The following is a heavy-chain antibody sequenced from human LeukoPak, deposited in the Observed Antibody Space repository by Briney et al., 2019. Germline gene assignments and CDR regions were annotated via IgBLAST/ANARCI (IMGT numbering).Heavy chain of an antibody. CDR3: ARVLGSGSYGMDV. J-gene: IGHJ6*02. Sequence: GGPLRLSCAASGFTFSSYGMHWVRQATGKGLECVSAIGTAGDTYYPGSVKGRFTISRENAKNSLYLQMNSLRAGDTAVYYCARVLGSGSYGMDVWGQGTTVTVSS. CDR2: IGTAGDT. V-gene: IGHV3-13*01. CDR1: GFTFSSYG. D-gene: IGHD3-10*01.